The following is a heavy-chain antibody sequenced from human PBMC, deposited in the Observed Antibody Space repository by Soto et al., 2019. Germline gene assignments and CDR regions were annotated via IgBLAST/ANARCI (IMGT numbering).Heavy chain of an antibody. D-gene: IGHD3-10*01. J-gene: IGHJ2*01. CDR1: GFTFSSYA. Sequence: EVQLLESGGGLVQPGGSLRLSCAASGFTFSSYAISWVRQAPGKGLQWVSAISGSGGSTYYADSVKGRFTISRDNSKNTLYLQMNSLRAEDTAVYYCAKAGGFGGYWYFDLWGRGTLVTVSS. V-gene: IGHV3-23*01. CDR2: ISGSGGST. CDR3: AKAGGFGGYWYFDL.